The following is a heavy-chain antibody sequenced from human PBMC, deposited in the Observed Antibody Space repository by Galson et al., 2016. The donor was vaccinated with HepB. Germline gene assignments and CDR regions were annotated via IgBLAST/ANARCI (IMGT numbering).Heavy chain of an antibody. D-gene: IGHD4-17*01. V-gene: IGHV3-11*01. Sequence: SLRLSCAASGFAFLDYHMSWIRQAPGKGPQWVSYISGSGSVIYYEDSVRGRFTISKDNAKNLLYLQLNSLRVEDTAVYYCVRSTYGDWHSVWGHGTKVTVSS. CDR1: GFAFLDYH. CDR2: ISGSGSVI. CDR3: VRSTYGDWHSV. J-gene: IGHJ4*01.